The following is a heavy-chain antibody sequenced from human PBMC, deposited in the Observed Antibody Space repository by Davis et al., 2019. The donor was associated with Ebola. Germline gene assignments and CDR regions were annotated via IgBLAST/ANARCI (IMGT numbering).Heavy chain of an antibody. D-gene: IGHD6-6*01. CDR3: ARVRKQLVLGTDY. V-gene: IGHV4-34*01. Sequence: SETLSPTFAAYGGSFSGYYWSWIRQPPGKGLEWIGEINHSGSTNYNPSLKRRVTISVDTSKNQFSLKLSSVTAADTAVYYCARVRKQLVLGTDYWGQGTLVTVSS. CDR1: GGSFSGYY. CDR2: INHSGST. J-gene: IGHJ4*02.